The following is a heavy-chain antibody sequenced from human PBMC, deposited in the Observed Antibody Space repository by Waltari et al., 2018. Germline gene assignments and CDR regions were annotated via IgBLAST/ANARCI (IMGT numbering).Heavy chain of an antibody. V-gene: IGHV3-21*01. CDR1: GSILRDYS. CDR3: ARGTRGTFDH. CDR2: ISSSSSTI. J-gene: IGHJ4*02. Sequence: EVQLVESGGDLVKPGGSLRLSCAAPGSILRDYSMNWVRKAPGKGLEWVSSISSSSSTIHYADSMKGRFTISRDNAKSSLYLQLNSLRAEDTAVYYCARGTRGTFDHWGQGTLVTVSS.